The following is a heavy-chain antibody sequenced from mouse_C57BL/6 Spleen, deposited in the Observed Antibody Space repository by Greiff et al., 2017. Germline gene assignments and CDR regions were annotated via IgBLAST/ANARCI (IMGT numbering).Heavy chain of an antibody. Sequence: EVQLQQSGPELVKPGASVKISCKASGYTFTDYYMNWVKQSHGKSLEWIGDINPNNGGTSYNQKFKGKATLTVVKSSSTAYMELRSLTSEDSAVYYCARSAGPYAMDYWGQGTSVTVSS. CDR3: ARSAGPYAMDY. CDR1: GYTFTDYY. D-gene: IGHD3-3*01. J-gene: IGHJ4*01. V-gene: IGHV1-26*01. CDR2: INPNNGGT.